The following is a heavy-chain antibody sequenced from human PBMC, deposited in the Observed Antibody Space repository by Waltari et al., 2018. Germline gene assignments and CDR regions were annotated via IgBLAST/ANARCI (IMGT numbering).Heavy chain of an antibody. V-gene: IGHV1-69*01. J-gene: IGHJ3*02. CDR2: IIPVFGPP. Sequence: QVQLVQSGAQMKKPGSSVKVSCRASGGPFSTYAVSWGRPAPGQGLEWMGGIIPVFGPPHYAQQFQRRVTFTADESTSTLYMELSSLRSEDTAIYYCAKNGDFMLRATTFRDAFDIWGQGTMVTVSS. CDR3: AKNGDFMLRATTFRDAFDI. D-gene: IGHD1-26*01. CDR1: GGPFSTYA.